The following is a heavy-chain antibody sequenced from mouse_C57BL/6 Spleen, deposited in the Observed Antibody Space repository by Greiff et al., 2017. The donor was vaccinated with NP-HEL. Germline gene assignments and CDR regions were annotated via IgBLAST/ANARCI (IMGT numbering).Heavy chain of an antibody. J-gene: IGHJ4*01. D-gene: IGHD2-14*01. CDR3: AREKGTP. CDR2: IDPSDSYT. CDR1: GYTFTSYW. Sequence: QVQLKQPGAELVMPGASVKLSCKASGYTFTSYWMHWVKQRPGQGLEWIGEIDPSDSYTNYNQKFKGKSTLTVDKSSSTAYMQLSSLTSEDSAVYYCAREKGTPWGQGTSVTVSS. V-gene: IGHV1-69*01.